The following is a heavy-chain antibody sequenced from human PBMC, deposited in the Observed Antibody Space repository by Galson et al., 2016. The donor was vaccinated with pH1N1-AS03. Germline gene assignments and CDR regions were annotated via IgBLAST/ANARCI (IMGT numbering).Heavy chain of an antibody. Sequence: SLRLSCAASGFMFRKYWMNWVRQAPGKGLEWVANIKEDGSEKDHVESVKGRFTISRDNAKYSLYLHMNSLRAEDTAVYSCARGWPLVVPGTIVRYYYYMDVWGKGTTVTVSS. CDR2: IKEDGSEK. V-gene: IGHV3-7*01. D-gene: IGHD2-2*01. J-gene: IGHJ6*03. CDR1: GFMFRKYW. CDR3: ARGWPLVVPGTIVRYYYYMDV.